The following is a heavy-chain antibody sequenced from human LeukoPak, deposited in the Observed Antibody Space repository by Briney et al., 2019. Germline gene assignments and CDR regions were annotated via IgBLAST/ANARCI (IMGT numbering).Heavy chain of an antibody. CDR2: ISGDGGST. V-gene: IGHV3-43*02. J-gene: IGHJ4*02. Sequence: GGSLRLSCAASGYTFAVYAMHWVRQALGKGLEWVSHISGDGGSTYYADSVKGLITISRNNSKNSLYLQKNSLRTEDTALYYFAKDMYGSGCYSTYWGQGTLVTVSS. D-gene: IGHD3-10*01. CDR1: GYTFAVYA. CDR3: AKDMYGSGCYSTY.